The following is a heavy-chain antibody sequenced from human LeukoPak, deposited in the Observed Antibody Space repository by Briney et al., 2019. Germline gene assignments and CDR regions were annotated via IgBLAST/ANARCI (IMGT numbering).Heavy chain of an antibody. CDR1: GVSISNYY. J-gene: IGHJ1*01. CDR3: ATTFSGYVSSWPEYFQH. CDR2: YYYSGNT. V-gene: IGHV4-59*08. D-gene: IGHD6-13*01. Sequence: SETLSLTCSVSGVSISNYYWSWIRQPPGKGLEWIGYYYYSGNTNYNPSLKSRVTISADTSKNQFSLRLFSMTASDTAVYYCATTFSGYVSSWPEYFQHWGQGSLVTVSS.